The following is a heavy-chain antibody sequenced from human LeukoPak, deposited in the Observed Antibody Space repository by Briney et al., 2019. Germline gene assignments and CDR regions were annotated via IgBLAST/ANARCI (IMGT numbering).Heavy chain of an antibody. D-gene: IGHD2-15*01. V-gene: IGHV3-74*01. Sequence: GSLRLSCAASGITFSSYWMHWVRQAPGKGLVWVSRIKTDGSSTSYADFVEGRFTISRDNAKNTLYLQMNNLRAEDTAVYYCTRDRVANMDVWGRGTTVTVSS. CDR2: IKTDGSST. CDR1: GITFSSYW. CDR3: TRDRVANMDV. J-gene: IGHJ6*03.